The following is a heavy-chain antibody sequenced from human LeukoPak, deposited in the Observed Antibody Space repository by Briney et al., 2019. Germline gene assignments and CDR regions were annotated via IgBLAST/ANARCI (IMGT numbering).Heavy chain of an antibody. CDR2: ISSSGSTI. V-gene: IGHV3-48*03. D-gene: IGHD5-18*01. CDR3: ATSWILMVTGAFDI. CDR1: GFTFSSYE. J-gene: IGHJ3*02. Sequence: GGSLRLSCAASGFTFSSYEMNWVRQAPGKGLEWVSYISSSGSTIYYADSVKGRFTLSRDNAKNSLYLQMNSLRAEDTAVYYCATSWILMVTGAFDIWGQGTMVTVSS.